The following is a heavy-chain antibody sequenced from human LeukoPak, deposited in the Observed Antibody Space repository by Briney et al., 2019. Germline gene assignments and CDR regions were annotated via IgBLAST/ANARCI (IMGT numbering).Heavy chain of an antibody. CDR3: ARGSRDYWYTSGYRLVGPVDY. J-gene: IGHJ4*02. D-gene: IGHD3-22*01. CDR2: ITTSGDT. Sequence: PGGSLRLSCAASGFTFSSYDMHWIRQTPGQGLEWVSAITTSGDTYFADSVKGRFTISRADAKNSLYLHMNSLRADDTAMYYCARGSRDYWYTSGYRLVGPVDYWGQGTLVGVSS. V-gene: IGHV3-13*01. CDR1: GFTFSSYD.